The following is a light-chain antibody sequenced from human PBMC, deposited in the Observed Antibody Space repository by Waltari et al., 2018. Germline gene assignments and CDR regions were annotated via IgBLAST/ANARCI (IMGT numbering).Light chain of an antibody. CDR1: QSVSSY. CDR2: DAS. CDR3: QQRSNWPIT. J-gene: IGKJ3*01. Sequence: EIVLTQSPATLSLSPGERATLSCRASQSVSSYLAWYQQKPGQAPRLLIYDASNRATGIPARFSGSGSVTDFTRTISSLEPEDFAVYYCQQRSNWPITFGPGTKVGVK. V-gene: IGKV3-11*01.